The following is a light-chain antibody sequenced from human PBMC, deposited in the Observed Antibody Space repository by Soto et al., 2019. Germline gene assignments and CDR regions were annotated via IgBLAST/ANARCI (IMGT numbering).Light chain of an antibody. CDR1: QSVRNNY. CDR2: GAS. CDR3: QQYGNSPRT. V-gene: IGKV3-20*01. J-gene: IGKJ2*01. Sequence: EVVLTQSPGTLSLSPGERGTLSCRASQSVRNNYLAWYQQKPGQAPRLLIYGASSRATGIPDRFSGSGSGTDFTLTISRLEPEDFAVYYCQQYGNSPRTFGQGTKLVIK.